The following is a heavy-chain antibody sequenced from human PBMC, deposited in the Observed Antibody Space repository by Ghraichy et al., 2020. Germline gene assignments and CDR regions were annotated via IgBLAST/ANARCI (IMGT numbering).Heavy chain of an antibody. CDR1: GFTFSSYA. V-gene: IGHV3-23*01. D-gene: IGHD1-14*01. CDR3: AKSMATTLTRLDMDYYYGMDV. Sequence: GGSLRLSCAASGFTFSSYAMSWVRQAPGKGLEWVSAISGSGGSTYYADSVKGRFTISRDNSKNTLYLQMNSLRAEDTAVYYCAKSMATTLTRLDMDYYYGMDVWGQGTTVTVSS. J-gene: IGHJ6*02. CDR2: ISGSGGST.